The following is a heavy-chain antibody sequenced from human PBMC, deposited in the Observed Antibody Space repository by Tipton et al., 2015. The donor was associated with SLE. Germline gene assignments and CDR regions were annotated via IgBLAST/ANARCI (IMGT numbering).Heavy chain of an antibody. V-gene: IGHV4-59*01. Sequence: TLSLTCSVSGDSISSYYWTWIRQPPGKGLEWIGYVFYSGSTNYNPSLKSRVTMSVDTYDNQFSLKLDSVTAADTAVYYCARSPFIPGWFDPWGQGTLVTVSS. J-gene: IGHJ5*02. CDR1: GDSISSYY. CDR2: VFYSGST. D-gene: IGHD3-10*01. CDR3: ARSPFIPGWFDP.